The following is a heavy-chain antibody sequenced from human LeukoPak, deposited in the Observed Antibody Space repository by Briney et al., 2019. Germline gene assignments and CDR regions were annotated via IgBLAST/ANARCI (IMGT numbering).Heavy chain of an antibody. J-gene: IGHJ5*02. Sequence: SETLSLTCTVSGGSITSYYWSWIRQPPGKGLEWIGYMYYSGNSYYNPSLKSRVTISVDTSKNQFSLRLSSVTAADTAVYYCARELWFANAPGSWLDPWGQGTLVTVSS. CDR3: ARELWFANAPGSWLDP. D-gene: IGHD3-10*01. CDR1: GGSITSYY. CDR2: MYYSGNS. V-gene: IGHV4-59*12.